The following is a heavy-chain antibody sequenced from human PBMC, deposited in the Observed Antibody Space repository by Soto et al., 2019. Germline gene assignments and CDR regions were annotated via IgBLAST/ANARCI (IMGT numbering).Heavy chain of an antibody. D-gene: IGHD4-4*01. J-gene: IGHJ5*02. CDR3: ARSYSNYGRVWFDP. Sequence: RXLTCTVSGGSISSYYWSWIRQPPGKGLEWIGYIYYSGSTNYNPSLKSRVTISVDTSKNQFSLKLSSVTAADTAVYYCARSYSNYGRVWFDPWGQGTLVTVSS. V-gene: IGHV4-59*01. CDR2: IYYSGST. CDR1: GGSISSYY.